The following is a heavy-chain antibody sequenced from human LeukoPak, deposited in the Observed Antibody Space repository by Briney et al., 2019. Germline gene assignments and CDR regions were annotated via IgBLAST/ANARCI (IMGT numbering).Heavy chain of an antibody. J-gene: IGHJ6*02. CDR3: ARYHLGTTYYYYGMDV. D-gene: IGHD1/OR15-1a*01. CDR2: IYYSGST. CDR1: GGSISSYS. V-gene: IGHV4-59*01. Sequence: SETLSLTCTVSGGSISSYSWSWIRQPPGKGLEWIGYIYYSGSTNHNPSLKSRVTIAVDTSKNQFSLKLTSVTAADTAVYYCARYHLGTTYYYYGMDVWGQGTTVTVSS.